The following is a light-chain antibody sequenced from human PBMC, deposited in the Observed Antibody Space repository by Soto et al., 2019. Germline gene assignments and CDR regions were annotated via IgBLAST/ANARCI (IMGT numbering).Light chain of an antibody. Sequence: DIVMTQSPLFLPVTPGEPASISCMSSQSLLHSNGYNYLDWYLQKPGQSPQLLIYLGSNRASGVPDRFSGSGSGTDFTLKISRVEAEDVGVYYCMQPLQSWTFGQGTKVDIK. CDR1: QSLLHSNGYNY. V-gene: IGKV2-28*01. CDR2: LGS. CDR3: MQPLQSWT. J-gene: IGKJ1*01.